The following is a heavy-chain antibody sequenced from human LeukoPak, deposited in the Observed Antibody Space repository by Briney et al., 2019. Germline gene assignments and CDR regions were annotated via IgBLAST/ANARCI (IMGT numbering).Heavy chain of an antibody. CDR1: GFTFSSYA. CDR2: ISGSGGST. CDR3: AKVPPPYYYYGMDV. J-gene: IGHJ6*02. Sequence: GGSLRLSCAASGFTFSSYAMSWVRQAPGKGLEWVSAISGSGGSTYYADSVQGRFTISRDNSKNTLYLQMNSLRAEDTAVYYCAKVPPPYYYYGMDVWGQGTTVTVSS. V-gene: IGHV3-23*01.